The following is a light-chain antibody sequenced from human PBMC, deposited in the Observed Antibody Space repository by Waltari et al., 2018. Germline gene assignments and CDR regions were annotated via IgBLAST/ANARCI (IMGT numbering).Light chain of an antibody. CDR1: QSVSSY. Sequence: EAVLTQSPATLSLSPGDRPTLSCRASQSVSSYLAWYQQKPGQAPRLLIYDASNRATGIPARFSGSGSGTDFTLTISSLEPEDFAVYYCQQRSNWPPLTFGGGTKVEIK. J-gene: IGKJ4*01. CDR3: QQRSNWPPLT. CDR2: DAS. V-gene: IGKV3-11*01.